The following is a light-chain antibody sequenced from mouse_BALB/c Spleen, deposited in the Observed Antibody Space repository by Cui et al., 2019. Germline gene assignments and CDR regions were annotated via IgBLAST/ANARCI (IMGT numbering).Light chain of an antibody. J-gene: IGKJ1*01. CDR1: QDINSY. V-gene: IGKV14-111*01. CDR2: RAN. CDR3: LQYDEFPRT. Sequence: DIKMTQSPSSMCASLGERVTITCQASQDINSYLSWFQQKPWKSPKTLIYRANRLVDGVPSRFSGSGSGQDYSLTISSLEYEDMGIYYCLQYDEFPRTFGGGTKLEIK.